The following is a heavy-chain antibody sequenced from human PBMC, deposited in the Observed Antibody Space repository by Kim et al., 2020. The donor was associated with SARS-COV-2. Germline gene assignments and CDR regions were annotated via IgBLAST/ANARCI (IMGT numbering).Heavy chain of an antibody. D-gene: IGHD1-26*01. J-gene: IGHJ4*02. CDR1: GGSISSGGYY. CDR2: IYYSGST. CDR3: ARARWELPEY. V-gene: IGHV4-31*03. Sequence: SETLSLTCTVSGGSISSGGYYWSWIRQHPGKGLEWIGYIYYSGSTYYNPSLKSRVTISVDTSKNQFSLKLSSVTAADTAVYYCARARWELPEYRGQGTLVTVSS.